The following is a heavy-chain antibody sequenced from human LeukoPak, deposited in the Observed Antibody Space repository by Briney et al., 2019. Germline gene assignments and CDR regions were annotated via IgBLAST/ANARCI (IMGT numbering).Heavy chain of an antibody. CDR3: ARARDCSGGSCYVSWFDP. V-gene: IGHV6-1*01. D-gene: IGHD2-15*01. J-gene: IGHJ5*02. Sequence: SQTLSLTCAISGDSVSSNSAAWNWIRQSPSRGLEWLGRTYYRSKWYNDYAVSVKSRITIKPDTSKNQFSLQLNSVTPEDTAVYYCARARDCSGGSCYVSWFDPWGQGTLVTVSS. CDR2: TYYRSKWYN. CDR1: GDSVSSNSAA.